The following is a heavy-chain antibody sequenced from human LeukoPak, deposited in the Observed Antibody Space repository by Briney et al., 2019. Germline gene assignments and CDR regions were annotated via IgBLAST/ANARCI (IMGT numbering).Heavy chain of an antibody. CDR3: TRDRGAYNLYDY. J-gene: IGHJ4*02. D-gene: IGHD1-1*01. CDR2: IRSKAYGETA. Sequence: PGGSLRLSCVASGFTFSSYAMGWVRQAPGKGLEWVGFIRSKAYGETADYAASVKGRFTISRDDSKAIAYLQMNSLKTEDTAVYHCTRDRGAYNLYDYWGQGTLVTVSS. V-gene: IGHV3-49*04. CDR1: GFTFSSYA.